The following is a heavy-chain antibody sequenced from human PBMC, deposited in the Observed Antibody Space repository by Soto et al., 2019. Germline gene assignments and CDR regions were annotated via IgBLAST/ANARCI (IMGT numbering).Heavy chain of an antibody. J-gene: IGHJ6*03. CDR3: VGYCSGGSCYSDYYYYMDV. V-gene: IGHV3-33*01. Sequence: GGSLRLSCAASGFTFSSYGMHWVRQAPGKGLEWVAVIWYDGSNKYYADSVKGRFTISRDNSKNTLYLQMNSLRAEDTAVYYCVGYCSGGSCYSDYYYYMDVWGKGTTVTVSS. D-gene: IGHD2-15*01. CDR1: GFTFSSYG. CDR2: IWYDGSNK.